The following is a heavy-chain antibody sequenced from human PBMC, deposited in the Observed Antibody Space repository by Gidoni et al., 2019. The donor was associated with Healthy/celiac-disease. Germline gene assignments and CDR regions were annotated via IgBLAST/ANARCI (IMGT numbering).Heavy chain of an antibody. CDR2: PIFGTA. V-gene: IGHV1-69*06. CDR3: ASWGSYDSSGYTLGY. D-gene: IGHD3-22*01. J-gene: IGHJ4*02. Sequence: PIFGTANYAQKFQGRVTITADKSTSTAYMELSSLRSEDTAVYYCASWGSYDSSGYTLGYWGQGTLVTVSS.